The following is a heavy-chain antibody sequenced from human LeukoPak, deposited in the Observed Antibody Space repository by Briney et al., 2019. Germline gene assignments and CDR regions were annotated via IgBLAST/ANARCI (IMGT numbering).Heavy chain of an antibody. J-gene: IGHJ4*02. CDR1: GFTFGDYA. V-gene: IGHV3-49*03. CDR3: TRDLFSTYEKNRRNGDYSLGVY. Sequence: GGSLRLSCTASGFTFGDYAMSWFRQAPGKGLEWVGFIRSKAYGGTTEYAASVKGRFTISRDDSKSIAYLQMNSLKTEDTAVYYCTRDLFSTYEKNRRNGDYSLGVYWGQGTLVTVSS. D-gene: IGHD4-17*01. CDR2: IRSKAYGGTT.